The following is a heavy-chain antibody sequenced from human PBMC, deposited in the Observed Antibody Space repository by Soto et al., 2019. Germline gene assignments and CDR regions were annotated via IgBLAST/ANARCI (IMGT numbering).Heavy chain of an antibody. V-gene: IGHV5-51*01. CDR3: ASPASLDVSNGSGSRIDS. Sequence: GESLNISCIGSGYSFTSYWICWVRQMPGKGLWWMVIICLGDFDTRYSPSFQGKFTLSAEKSISISYLQWSSLKASDTAMFYCASPASLDVSNGSGSRIDSWGQGTLVTVSS. J-gene: IGHJ4*02. CDR2: ICLGDFDT. CDR1: GYSFTSYW. D-gene: IGHD3-10*01.